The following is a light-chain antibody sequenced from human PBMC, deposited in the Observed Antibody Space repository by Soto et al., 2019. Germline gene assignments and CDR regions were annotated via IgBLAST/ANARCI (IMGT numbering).Light chain of an antibody. CDR2: GGS. CDR1: QNIRGNE. Sequence: EVVLTQSPGALSLSPGEGVTLSCRASQNIRGNELAWYRQKRGQAPRLLIYGGSSRAEGITDRFSGRGTGTDFTLTSSRLEPEDSAVYYCQDYGTSHPWTFGQGTKLEIK. CDR3: QDYGTSHPWT. V-gene: IGKV3-20*01. J-gene: IGKJ1*01.